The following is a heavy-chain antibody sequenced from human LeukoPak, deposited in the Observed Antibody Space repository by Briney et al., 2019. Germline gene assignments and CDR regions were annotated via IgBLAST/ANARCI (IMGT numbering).Heavy chain of an antibody. D-gene: IGHD4-17*01. J-gene: IGHJ1*01. CDR1: GFTFSSYA. CDR2: ISGSGGAT. V-gene: IGHV3-64D*06. Sequence: PGGSLRLSCSASGFTFSSYAMHWVRQAPGKGLEYVSAISGSGGATYYADSVKGRFTISRDNSKNTLYLQMSSLRPEDTAVYYCVSLPRTTVTTSGDHWGQGTLDNLSS. CDR3: VSLPRTTVTTSGDH.